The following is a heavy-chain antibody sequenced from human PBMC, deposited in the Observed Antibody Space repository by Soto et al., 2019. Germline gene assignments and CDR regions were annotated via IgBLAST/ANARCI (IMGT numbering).Heavy chain of an antibody. D-gene: IGHD1-1*01. Sequence: QVQLQQWGAGLLKPSETLSLTCAVFGGSVNSGNYYWSWIRQPPGKGLEWIGEMSHSGGTHFNPSLTSRVTISVDTSKNQFSLTMSSVPAADTALYYCARVARGTATTVVDAFDIWGPGTMVTVSS. CDR2: MSHSGGT. V-gene: IGHV4-34*01. CDR1: GGSVNSGNYY. J-gene: IGHJ3*02. CDR3: ARVARGTATTVVDAFDI.